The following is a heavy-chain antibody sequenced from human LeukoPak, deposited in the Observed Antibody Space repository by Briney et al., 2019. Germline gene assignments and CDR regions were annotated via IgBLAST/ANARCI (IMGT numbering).Heavy chain of an antibody. D-gene: IGHD1-26*01. V-gene: IGHV3-30*18. CDR2: ISSDGTVA. J-gene: IGHJ3*01. Sequence: GGSLRLSCAASGFTFSSYEMNWVRQAPGKGLEWVAVISSDGTVAYYSESVKGRFTISRDNSKNTLYLQMDSLRFEDTAVCYCAKIYRYGSHFDDAFDLWGLGTMVTVSS. CDR1: GFTFSSYE. CDR3: AKIYRYGSHFDDAFDL.